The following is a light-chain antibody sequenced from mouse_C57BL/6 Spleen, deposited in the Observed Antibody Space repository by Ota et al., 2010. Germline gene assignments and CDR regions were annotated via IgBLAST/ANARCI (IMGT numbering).Light chain of an antibody. CDR3: QQYSSYPYT. V-gene: IGKV6-23*01. Sequence: DIVMTQSHKFMSTSVGDRVSITCKASQDVGTAVAWYQQKPGQSPKLLIYWASTRHTGVPDRFTGSGSGTDFTLTISNVQSEDLADYFCQQYSSYPYTFGG. J-gene: IGKJ2*01. CDR2: WAS. CDR1: QDVGTA.